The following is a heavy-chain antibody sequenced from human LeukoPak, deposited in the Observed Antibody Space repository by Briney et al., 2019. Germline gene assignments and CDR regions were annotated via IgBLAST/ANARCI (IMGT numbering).Heavy chain of an antibody. D-gene: IGHD5-18*01. CDR3: TRDRATAMFDY. V-gene: IGHV3-74*01. CDR2: INSDGSSA. J-gene: IGHJ4*02. Sequence: GGSLRLSCADTGFTFSSYWMHWVRQAPGKGLVWVSRINSDGSSATYADSVKGRFTISRDNAKNTLYLQMNSLRGEDTAVYYCTRDRATAMFDYWAQGTLVTVSS. CDR1: GFTFSSYW.